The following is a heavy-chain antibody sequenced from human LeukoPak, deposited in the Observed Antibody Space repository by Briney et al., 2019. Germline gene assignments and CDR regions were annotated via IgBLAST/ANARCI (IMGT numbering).Heavy chain of an antibody. CDR1: GFTVSSNY. CDR3: AKIPQQLVLGYFDY. J-gene: IGHJ4*02. CDR2: IYSGGST. V-gene: IGHV3-66*01. Sequence: PGGSLRLSCAASGFTVSSNYMTWVRQAPGKGLEWVSLIYSGGSTYYADSVKGRFTISRDNSKNTLYLQMNSLSAEDTAVYYCAKIPQQLVLGYFDYWGQGTLVTVSS. D-gene: IGHD6-13*01.